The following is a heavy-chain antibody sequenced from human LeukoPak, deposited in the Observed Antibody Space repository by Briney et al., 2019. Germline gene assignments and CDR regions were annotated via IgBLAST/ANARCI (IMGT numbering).Heavy chain of an antibody. J-gene: IGHJ4*02. CDR2: IYYSGST. CDR3: ARVADLGYCSSTSCYTLKRHFDY. V-gene: IGHV4-30-4*08. CDR1: GGSISSGDYY. Sequence: PSETLSLTXTVSGGSISSGDYYWSWIRQPPGKGLDWIGYIYYSGSTYYNPSLKSRVTISVDTSKNQFSLKLSSVTAADTAVYYCARVADLGYCSSTSCYTLKRHFDYWGQGTLVTVSS. D-gene: IGHD2-2*02.